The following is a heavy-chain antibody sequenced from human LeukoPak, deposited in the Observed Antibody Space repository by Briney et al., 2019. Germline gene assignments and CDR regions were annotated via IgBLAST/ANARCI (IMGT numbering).Heavy chain of an antibody. CDR2: ISYDGSNK. J-gene: IGHJ4*02. CDR3: AKEIVKYSSSWQHFDY. V-gene: IGHV3-30*18. D-gene: IGHD6-13*01. Sequence: GRSLRLSCAASGFTFSSYGMHWVRQAPGKGLEWVAVISYDGSNKYYADSVKGRFTISRVNSKNTLYLQMNSLRAEDTAVYYCAKEIVKYSSSWQHFDYWGQGTLVTVSS. CDR1: GFTFSSYG.